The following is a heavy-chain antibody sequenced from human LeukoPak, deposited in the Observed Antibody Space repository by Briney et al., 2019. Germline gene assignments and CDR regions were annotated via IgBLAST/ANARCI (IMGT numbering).Heavy chain of an antibody. CDR3: ARAAGSYAFDI. J-gene: IGHJ3*02. CDR2: IGSSGTTM. V-gene: IGHV3-11*04. Sequence: GGSLRLSCAASKFTFSDSYMGWIRQAPGKGLEWVSYIGSSGTTMYYADSVKGRFTISRDNAKNSLYLQMNSLRAEDTAVYYCARAAGSYAFDIWGQGTMVTVSS. D-gene: IGHD3-10*01. CDR1: KFTFSDSY.